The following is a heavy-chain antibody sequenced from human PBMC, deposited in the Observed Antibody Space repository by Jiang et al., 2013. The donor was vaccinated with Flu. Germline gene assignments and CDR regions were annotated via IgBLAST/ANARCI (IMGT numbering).Heavy chain of an antibody. V-gene: IGHV3-48*02. CDR2: ISLTGITN. CDR3: ARDPAYFDY. Sequence: GGLVQPGGSLRLSCAASGFRFSDYAMNWVRQAPGKGLEWVSYISLTGITNYYAHSVKGRFTISRDNAKNSLYLQMNSLRDEDTAVYYCARDPAYFDYWGQGTLVTVSS. J-gene: IGHJ4*02. CDR1: GFRFSDYA.